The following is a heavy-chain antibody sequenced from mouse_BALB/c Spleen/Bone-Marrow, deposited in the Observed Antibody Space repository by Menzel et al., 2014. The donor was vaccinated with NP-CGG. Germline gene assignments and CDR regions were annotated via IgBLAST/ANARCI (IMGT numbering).Heavy chain of an antibody. CDR1: GYTFTSYN. CDR2: IYPGNGDA. J-gene: IGHJ3*01. Sequence: LQQSGAELVKPGASVKMSCKASGYTFTSYNMHWVKQTPGQGLEWIGAIYPGNGDASYNQKFKGKATLTADKSSSTAYMQRSSLTSEDSAVYYCARWGWDRFAYWGQGTLVTVSA. V-gene: IGHV1-12*01. D-gene: IGHD4-1*01. CDR3: ARWGWDRFAY.